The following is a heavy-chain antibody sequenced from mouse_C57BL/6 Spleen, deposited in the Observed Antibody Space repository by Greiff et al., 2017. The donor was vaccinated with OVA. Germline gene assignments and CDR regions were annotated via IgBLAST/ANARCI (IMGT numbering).Heavy chain of an antibody. J-gene: IGHJ2*01. D-gene: IGHD2-3*01. CDR3: SRSPIYDGYYDY. CDR2: IDPSDSAT. CDR1: GYTFTSYW. V-gene: IGHV1-52*01. Sequence: QVQLQQPGAELVRPGSSVKLSCKASGYTFTSYWLHWVKQRPIQGLEWIGNIDPSDSATHYNQKFKDKATLTVDKSSSTAYMQLSSLTSEESAVYYCSRSPIYDGYYDYWGEGTTLTVSS.